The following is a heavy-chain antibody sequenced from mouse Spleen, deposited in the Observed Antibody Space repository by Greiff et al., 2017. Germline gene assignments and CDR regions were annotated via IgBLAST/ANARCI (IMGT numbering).Heavy chain of an antibody. V-gene: IGHV1-66*01. J-gene: IGHJ2*01. CDR3: ARIWDYYFDY. CDR1: GYSFTSYY. CDR2: IYPGSGNT. D-gene: IGHD4-1*01. Sequence: VKLQQSGPELVKPGASVKISCKASGYSFTSYYIHWVKQRPGQGLEWIGWIYPGSGNTKYNEKFKGKATLTADTSSSTAYMQLSSLTSEDSAVYYCARIWDYYFDYWGQGTTLTVSS.